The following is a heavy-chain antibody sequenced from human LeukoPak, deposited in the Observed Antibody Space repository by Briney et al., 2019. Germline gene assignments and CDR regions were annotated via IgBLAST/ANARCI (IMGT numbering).Heavy chain of an antibody. V-gene: IGHV3-9*01. D-gene: IGHD1-14*01. CDR1: GFTFDDYA. J-gene: IGHJ4*02. CDR2: VRWNSGSI. Sequence: GGSLRLSCAASGFTFDDYAMHWVRQAPGKGLEWVSGVRWNSGSIGYADSVEGRFTISRDNAKNSLYLQMNSLRAEDTALYYCAKDISERSNYFDYWGQGTLVTVSS. CDR3: AKDISERSNYFDY.